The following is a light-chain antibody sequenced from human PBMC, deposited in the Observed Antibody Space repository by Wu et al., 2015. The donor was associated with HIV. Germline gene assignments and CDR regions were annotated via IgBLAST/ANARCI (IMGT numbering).Light chain of an antibody. Sequence: TCGQSQGHYQFLVLGIKPRNPKGNLPKVLIYAASTLQSGVPSRFSGSGSGTDFTLTISSLQPEDVATYYCQKYNTAPWTFGQGTKVEMK. CDR2: AAS. V-gene: IGKV1-27*01. CDR3: QKYNTAPWT. CDR1: QGHYQF. J-gene: IGKJ1*01.